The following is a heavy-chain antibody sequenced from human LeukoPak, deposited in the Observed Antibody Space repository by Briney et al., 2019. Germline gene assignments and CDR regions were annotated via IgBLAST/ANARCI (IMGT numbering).Heavy chain of an antibody. J-gene: IGHJ5*02. CDR1: GFTFSSYA. Sequence: GGSLRLSCAASGFTFSSYAMHWVRQAPGKGLEWVAVIPYDGSNKYYADSVKGRFTISRDNSKNTLYLQMNSLRAEDTAVYYCARAGVEYQLLAEGDWFDPWGQGTLVTVSS. CDR3: ARAGVEYQLLAEGDWFDP. CDR2: IPYDGSNK. V-gene: IGHV3-30*04. D-gene: IGHD2-2*01.